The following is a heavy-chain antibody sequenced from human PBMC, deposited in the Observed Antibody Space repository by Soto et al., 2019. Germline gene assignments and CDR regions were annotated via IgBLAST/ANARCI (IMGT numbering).Heavy chain of an antibody. Sequence: PGESLKISCAASGLTFSNAWMSWVRQAPGKGLEWVGRIKSKTDGGTTDYAAPVKGRFTISRDDSKNTLYLQMNSLKTEDTAVYYCTTDHEGHNSSGYRDYWGQGTLVTVSS. CDR1: GLTFSNAW. CDR3: TTDHEGHNSSGYRDY. CDR2: IKSKTDGGTT. J-gene: IGHJ4*02. D-gene: IGHD3-22*01. V-gene: IGHV3-15*01.